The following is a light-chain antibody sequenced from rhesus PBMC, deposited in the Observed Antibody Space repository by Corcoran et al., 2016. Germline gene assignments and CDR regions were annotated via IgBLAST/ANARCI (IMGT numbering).Light chain of an antibody. CDR1: QGIRNY. Sequence: DIQMTQSPSSLSASVGDTVTSTCRASQGIRNYSGWYQQKTGKAPKPLIYYTSNLESGVPSRFSGSGSRTDFTLTIRSLQPEDFATYCCPQHYSYPPIFGQGTKVEIK. V-gene: IGKV1S14*01. CDR3: PQHYSYPPI. CDR2: YTS. J-gene: IGKJ2*01.